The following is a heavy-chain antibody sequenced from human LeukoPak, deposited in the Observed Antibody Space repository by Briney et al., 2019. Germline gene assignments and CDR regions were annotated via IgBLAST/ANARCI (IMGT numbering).Heavy chain of an antibody. CDR1: GFTFDVYA. V-gene: IGHV3-9*01. J-gene: IGHJ4*02. CDR2: ITWNSGSI. CDR3: AKDFCSSTNCYAFDY. Sequence: GRSLRLSCAASGFTFDVYAMHWVRQAPGKGLEWVSGITWNSGSIGYADSVKGRFTISRDNAKNSLYLQMNSLRAEDTALYYCAKDFCSSTNCYAFDYWGQGTLVTVSS. D-gene: IGHD2-2*01.